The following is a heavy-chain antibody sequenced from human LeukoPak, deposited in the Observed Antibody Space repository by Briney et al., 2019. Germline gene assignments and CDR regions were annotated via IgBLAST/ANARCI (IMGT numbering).Heavy chain of an antibody. CDR3: ARDLEDSSPFGAFDM. CDR1: GFTVSSNY. J-gene: IGHJ3*02. CDR2: IISSSRSYI. Sequence: PGGSLRLSCAASGFTVSSNYMNWVRQAPGKGLEWVSSIISSSRSYIYYADSVKGRLTISRDNSKNTLYLQMNSLRAEDTAVYYCARDLEDSSPFGAFDMWGQGTMVTVSS. V-gene: IGHV3-21*01. D-gene: IGHD3-22*01.